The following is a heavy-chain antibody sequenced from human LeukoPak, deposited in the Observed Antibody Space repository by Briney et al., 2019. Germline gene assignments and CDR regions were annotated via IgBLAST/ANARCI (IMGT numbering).Heavy chain of an antibody. CDR2: IIPIFGTA. Sequence: SVKVSRKASGYTFTSYYMHWVRQAPGQGLEWMGGIIPIFGTANYAQKFQGRVTITADESTSTAYMELSSLRSEDTAVYYCAMYFESVTPDDYWGQGTLVTVSS. J-gene: IGHJ4*02. CDR1: GYTFTSYY. CDR3: AMYFESVTPDDY. V-gene: IGHV1-69*13. D-gene: IGHD2-8*01.